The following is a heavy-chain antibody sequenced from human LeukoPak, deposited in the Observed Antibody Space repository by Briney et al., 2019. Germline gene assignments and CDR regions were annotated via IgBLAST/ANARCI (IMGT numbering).Heavy chain of an antibody. D-gene: IGHD6-19*01. CDR3: ARGAVAGGFDP. CDR1: GFTFSSYG. J-gene: IGHJ5*02. V-gene: IGHV3-30*03. Sequence: GGSLRLSCAASGFTFSSYGMHWVRQAPGKGLEWVALISNDGINTYYADSVKGRFTISRDTSKKTLSLQMSSLRAEDTAVYYCARGAVAGGFDPWGQGTLVTVSS. CDR2: ISNDGINT.